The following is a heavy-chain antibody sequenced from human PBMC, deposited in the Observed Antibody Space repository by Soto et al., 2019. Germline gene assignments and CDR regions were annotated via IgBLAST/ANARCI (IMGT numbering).Heavy chain of an antibody. CDR1: GFIVSHNY. D-gene: IGHD1-20*01. V-gene: IGHV3-53*01. CDR2: IYSSGTT. J-gene: IGHJ4*02. CDR3: ARGITGTTFDY. Sequence: PGGSLRLSCTPSGFIVSHNYMSWVRQAPGTGLEWVSVIYSSGTTYYADSVKGRSTISRDDSKNTLYLQMNSLRAEDTAVYYCARGITGTTFDYWGQGTLVTVSS.